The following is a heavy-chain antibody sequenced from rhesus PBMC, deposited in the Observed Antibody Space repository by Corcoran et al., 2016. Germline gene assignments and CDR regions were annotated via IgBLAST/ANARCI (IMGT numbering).Heavy chain of an antibody. CDR2: LSGSGGST. D-gene: IGHD6-25*01. Sequence: QLQLQESGPGLVKPSETLSLTCAVSGGSISSNHWSWIRQSPGKGLEWIGRLSGSGGSTDSNPSLKSRVTISTDTSNNQCSLKRTSVTAADTAVYYCARNPIGCYSGSCIFDSWGQGVLVTVSS. CDR1: GGSISSNH. J-gene: IGHJ4*01. CDR3: ARNPIGCYSGSCIFDS. V-gene: IGHV4-173*01.